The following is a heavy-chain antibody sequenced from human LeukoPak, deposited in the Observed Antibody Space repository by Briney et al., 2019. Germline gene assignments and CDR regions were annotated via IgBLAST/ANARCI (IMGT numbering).Heavy chain of an antibody. CDR1: GGSISNSY. CDR3: ARGKEVDNWFDP. J-gene: IGHJ5*02. V-gene: IGHV4-4*07. CDR2: IYSSGYT. Sequence: SEPLSLTCTVSGGSISNSYWNGFRQPAGKGLEWVGLIYSSGYTNYNPSLKSRVTMSVDTSKNQFSLKLTSVTAADTAVYYCARGKEVDNWFDPWGQGTLVTVSS.